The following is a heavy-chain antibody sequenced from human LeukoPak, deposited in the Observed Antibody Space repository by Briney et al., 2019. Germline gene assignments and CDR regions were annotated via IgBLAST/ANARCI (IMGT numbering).Heavy chain of an antibody. Sequence: ASVKVSCKASGYTFTSYGISWVRQAPGQGLEWMGWISAYNGNTNYAQKFQGRVTMTRNTSISTAYMELSSLRSEDTAVYYCARGCSSGFYYYYYYYMDVWGKGTTVTVSS. D-gene: IGHD6-19*01. J-gene: IGHJ6*03. CDR2: ISAYNGNT. CDR1: GYTFTSYG. CDR3: ARGCSSGFYYYYYYYMDV. V-gene: IGHV1-18*01.